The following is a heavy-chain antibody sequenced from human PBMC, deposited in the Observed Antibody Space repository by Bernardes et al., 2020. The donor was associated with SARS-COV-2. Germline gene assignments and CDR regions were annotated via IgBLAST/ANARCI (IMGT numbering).Heavy chain of an antibody. Sequence: ASVKVSCKASGYTFTGYYMHWVRQAPGQGLEWMGWINPNSGGTNYAQKFQGRVTMTRDTSISTAYMELSRLRSDDTAVYYCARLGSSWIAAVGRYYYYGMDVWGQGTTVTVSS. V-gene: IGHV1-2*02. CDR1: GYTFTGYY. CDR3: ARLGSSWIAAVGRYYYYGMDV. J-gene: IGHJ6*02. D-gene: IGHD6-13*01. CDR2: INPNSGGT.